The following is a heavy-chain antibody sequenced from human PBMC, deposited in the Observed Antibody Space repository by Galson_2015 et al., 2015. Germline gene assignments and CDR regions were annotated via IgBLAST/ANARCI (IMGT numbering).Heavy chain of an antibody. CDR3: ARAKGVTVVTRWFDP. Sequence: LSLTCAVYGGSFSDYYWSWIRQPPGKGLEWIGEINHSGITNYNPSLKSRVTISVDTSKKQLSLKVSSVTVANTAVYYCARAKGVTVVTRWFDPWGQGTLVTVSS. V-gene: IGHV4-34*01. J-gene: IGHJ5*02. CDR2: INHSGIT. D-gene: IGHD4-23*01. CDR1: GGSFSDYY.